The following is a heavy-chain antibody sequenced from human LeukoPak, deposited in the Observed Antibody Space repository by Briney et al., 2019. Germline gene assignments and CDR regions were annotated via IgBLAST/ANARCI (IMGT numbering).Heavy chain of an antibody. CDR2: ISSSSSYI. Sequence: PGGSLRLSCAASGFTFSSHWMSWVRQAPGKGLEWVSSISSSSSYIYYADSVKGRFTISRDNAKNSLYLQMNSLRAEDTAVYYCARDRSSSWCFDYWGQGTLVTVSS. CDR1: GFTFSSHW. CDR3: ARDRSSSWCFDY. D-gene: IGHD6-13*01. J-gene: IGHJ4*02. V-gene: IGHV3-21*01.